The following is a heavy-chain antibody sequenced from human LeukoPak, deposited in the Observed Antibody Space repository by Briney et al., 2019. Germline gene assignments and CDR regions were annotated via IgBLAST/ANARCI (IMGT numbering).Heavy chain of an antibody. D-gene: IGHD3-10*01. J-gene: IGHJ3*02. CDR2: IGPKRGDT. CDR3: GINRPGKAVDS. CDR1: GYTFTDYF. Sequence: GASLKVSCKASGYTFTDYFIHWVRQAPGQGLEWMGWIGPKRGDTSYSQKFQGRVTVPRDTSISTAYMELSRLRSDDTAVYYCGINRPGKAVDSCGQGTMVTASA. V-gene: IGHV1-2*02.